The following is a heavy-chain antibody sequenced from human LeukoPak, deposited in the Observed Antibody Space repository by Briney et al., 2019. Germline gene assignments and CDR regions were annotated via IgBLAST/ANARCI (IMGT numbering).Heavy chain of an antibody. CDR1: GYTFTSYG. Sequence: GASVKVSCEASGYTFTSYGISWVRQAPGQGLEYMGWISAYNGNTKNAQNLQGRVTMTTDTSTSTAYMELRSLRSDDTAVSYCARTSSTWYGGVGDYWGQGTLVTVSS. CDR3: ARTSSTWYGGVGDY. CDR2: ISAYNGNT. J-gene: IGHJ4*02. D-gene: IGHD6-13*01. V-gene: IGHV1-18*01.